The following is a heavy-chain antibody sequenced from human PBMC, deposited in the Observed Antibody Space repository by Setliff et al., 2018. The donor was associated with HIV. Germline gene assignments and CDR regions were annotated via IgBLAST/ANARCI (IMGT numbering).Heavy chain of an antibody. D-gene: IGHD3-16*01. J-gene: IGHJ4*02. Sequence: PSETLSLTCSVSGGSIRSDGYYWNWIRQHPEKGLEWIGYIYNNGSTYYNPSLESRLMMSIDPSKNQFSLNLRPVTVADTAVYYCARGRYYREISDSLFDFWGQGTLVTVSS. CDR2: IYNNGST. CDR3: ARGRYYREISDSLFDF. V-gene: IGHV4-31*03. CDR1: GGSIRSDGYY.